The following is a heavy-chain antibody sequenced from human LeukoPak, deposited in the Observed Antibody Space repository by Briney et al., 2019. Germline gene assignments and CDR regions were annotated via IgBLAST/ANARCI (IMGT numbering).Heavy chain of an antibody. Sequence: GASVKVSCKASGGTFSSYAISWVRQATGQGLEWMGWMNPNSGNTGYAQKFQGRVTMTRNTSISTAYMELSSLRSEDTAVYYCARGGGSSRLGAYYYYMDVWGKGTTVTISS. D-gene: IGHD6-13*01. CDR1: GGTFSSYA. CDR2: MNPNSGNT. V-gene: IGHV1-8*02. J-gene: IGHJ6*03. CDR3: ARGGGSSRLGAYYYYMDV.